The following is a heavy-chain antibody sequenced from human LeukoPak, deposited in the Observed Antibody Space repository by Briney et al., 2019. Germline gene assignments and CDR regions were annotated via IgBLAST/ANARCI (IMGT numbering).Heavy chain of an antibody. Sequence: GGSLRLSCAASGFTFSSYGMHWVRQAPGKGLEWVAVIWYDGNNKYYADFVKGRFTISRDNSKNTLYLQLNSMRAEDTAVYNCARDRGSREDGMDVWGQGTTVTVSS. J-gene: IGHJ6*02. D-gene: IGHD1-26*01. CDR1: GFTFSSYG. V-gene: IGHV3-33*01. CDR2: IWYDGNNK. CDR3: ARDRGSREDGMDV.